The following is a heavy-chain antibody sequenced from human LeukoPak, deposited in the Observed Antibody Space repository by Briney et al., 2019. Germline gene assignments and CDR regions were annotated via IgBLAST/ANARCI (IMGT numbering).Heavy chain of an antibody. Sequence: PSETLSLTCAVSGYSVSSGYFWGWIRQPPGKRLEWIGGIHVIGTTYYNPSLKSRVTISLDTSKNEFSLKLSSVTAADTAVYSCARAFHSGGLLRDFDYWGQGTLVTVSS. V-gene: IGHV4-38-2*01. J-gene: IGHJ4*02. D-gene: IGHD2-15*01. CDR2: IHVIGTT. CDR3: ARAFHSGGLLRDFDY. CDR1: GYSVSSGYF.